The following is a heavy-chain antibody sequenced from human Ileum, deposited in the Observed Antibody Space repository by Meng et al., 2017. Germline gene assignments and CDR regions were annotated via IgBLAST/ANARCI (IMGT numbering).Heavy chain of an antibody. D-gene: IGHD3-10*01. CDR2: IFTSGTT. CDR3: ARESVSGSYRPLDY. Sequence: SETLSLTCNVSAGSISNYFWSWIRQPDGKGLEWIGRIFTSGTTNYSPALKSRVTMSLDTSKNQLSLNLSSVTAADTAIYYCARESVSGSYRPLDYWGQGTLVTVSS. V-gene: IGHV4-4*07. J-gene: IGHJ4*02. CDR1: AGSISNYF.